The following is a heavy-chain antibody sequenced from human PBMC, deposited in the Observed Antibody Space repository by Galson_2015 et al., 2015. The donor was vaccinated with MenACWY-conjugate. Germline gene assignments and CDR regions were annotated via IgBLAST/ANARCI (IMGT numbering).Heavy chain of an antibody. CDR3: ATAGNYRFDM. D-gene: IGHD1-1*01. CDR1: EFALSNYW. J-gene: IGHJ3*02. Sequence: PRLSCAASEFALSNYWVHWVRQAPGKGLVWVSRINIDGSTTNYADSVKGRFTVSRDNAKNTVFLQMNSLGAEDTAVYYCATAGNYRFDMWGQGTMVTVSS. V-gene: IGHV3-74*01. CDR2: INIDGSTT.